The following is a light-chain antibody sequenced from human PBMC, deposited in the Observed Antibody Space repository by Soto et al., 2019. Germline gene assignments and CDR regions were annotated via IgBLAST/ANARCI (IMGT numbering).Light chain of an antibody. CDR3: QQYNAYPWT. CDR2: DAS. Sequence: DIQMTPSPSTLSASVGDRVTITCRASQSISSWLAWYQQKPGKAPKLLIYDASSLESGVPSRFSGSGSGTDFTLTISSLQPEDFATYYCQQYNAYPWTFGQGTKVDIK. J-gene: IGKJ1*01. V-gene: IGKV1-5*01. CDR1: QSISSW.